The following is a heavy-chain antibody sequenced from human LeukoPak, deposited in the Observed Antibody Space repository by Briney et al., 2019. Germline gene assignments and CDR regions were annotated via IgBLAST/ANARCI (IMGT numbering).Heavy chain of an antibody. CDR2: ISWNGGST. CDR3: VKDRSFNRGEPIDY. V-gene: IGHV3-20*04. CDR1: GFSFDDHG. J-gene: IGHJ4*02. D-gene: IGHD3-16*01. Sequence: GGSLRLSCAASGFSFDDHGMSWVRQAPGQGLEWVSGISWNGGSTGYADSVKGRFSISRDNAKDSLFLQMNSLRVDDTALYYCVKDRSFNRGEPIDYWGQGTLVVVSS.